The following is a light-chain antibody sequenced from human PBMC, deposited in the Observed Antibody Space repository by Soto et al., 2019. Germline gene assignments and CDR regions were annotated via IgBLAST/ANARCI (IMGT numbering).Light chain of an antibody. CDR3: QQYGSSPPVT. V-gene: IGKV3-20*01. CDR2: GAS. Sequence: EIVLTQSPGTLSLSPGERATLSCRASQSVSSSYLAWYQQKPGQAPRVLIHGASSRATGIPDRFSGSGSGTDFTLTISRLEPEDFAVYFCQQYGSSPPVTFGQGTKVEIK. CDR1: QSVSSSY. J-gene: IGKJ1*01.